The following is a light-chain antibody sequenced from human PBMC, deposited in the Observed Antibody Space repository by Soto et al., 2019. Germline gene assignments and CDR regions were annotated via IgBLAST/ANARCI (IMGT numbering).Light chain of an antibody. Sequence: DIVMTQSPGSLAVSLGERATIKCRSSQSLLYRSNNKNYVAWYQRKPGQPPKLLIYWASARESGVPDRFSGSGSGTDFTLTISSLQAEDAATYCCQQYYNTPLTFGGGTKVEIK. CDR3: QQYYNTPLT. CDR1: QSLLYRSNNKNY. V-gene: IGKV4-1*01. J-gene: IGKJ4*01. CDR2: WAS.